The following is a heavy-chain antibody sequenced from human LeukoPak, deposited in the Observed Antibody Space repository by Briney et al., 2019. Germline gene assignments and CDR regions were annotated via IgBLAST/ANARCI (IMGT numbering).Heavy chain of an antibody. CDR1: GFTFGDYA. J-gene: IGHJ5*02. CDR3: TRVKFGGSYSHSGSAGFDP. V-gene: IGHV3-49*03. Sequence: PGGSLRLSCTASGFTFGDYAMSWFRQAPGKGLEWVGFIRSKAYGGTTEYAASVKGRFTISRDDSKSIAYLQMNSLKTEDTAVYYCTRVKFGGSYSHSGSAGFDPWGQGTLVTVSS. CDR2: IRSKAYGGTT. D-gene: IGHD1-26*01.